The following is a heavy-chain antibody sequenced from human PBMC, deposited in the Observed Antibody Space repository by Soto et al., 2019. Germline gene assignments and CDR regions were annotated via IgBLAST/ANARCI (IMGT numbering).Heavy chain of an antibody. J-gene: IGHJ4*02. CDR3: TRELNGGNPFDY. CDR2: IDPGSGRA. D-gene: IGHD2-8*01. V-gene: IGHV1-3*01. CDR1: GYTLRNYA. Sequence: QVQLVQSGAEVKKPGASVRVSCKPSGYTLRNYAIHWVRQAAGQSLEWLAWIDPGSGRATYSQKVQGRIIVTTNNSATTFYMDLTTLTSEDKALYFCTRELNGGNPFDYWGQGALVIVSS.